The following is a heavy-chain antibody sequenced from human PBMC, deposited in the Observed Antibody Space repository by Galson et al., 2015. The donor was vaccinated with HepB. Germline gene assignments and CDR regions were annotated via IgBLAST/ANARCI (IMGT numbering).Heavy chain of an antibody. CDR1: GYSFTSYW. J-gene: IGHJ4*02. CDR3: ARQYTMVRGVNGFIDY. CDR2: IYPGDSDT. V-gene: IGHV5-51*01. Sequence: QSGAEVKKPGESLKISCKGSGYSFTSYWIGWVRQMPGKGLEWMGIIYPGDSDTRYSPSFQGQVTISADKSISTAYLQWSSLKASDTAMYYCARQYTMVRGVNGFIDYWGQGTLVTVSS. D-gene: IGHD3-10*01.